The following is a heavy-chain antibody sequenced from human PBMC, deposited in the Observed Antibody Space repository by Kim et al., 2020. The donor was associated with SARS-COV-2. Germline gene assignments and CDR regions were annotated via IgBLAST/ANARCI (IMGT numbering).Heavy chain of an antibody. CDR1: GFTFDDYA. D-gene: IGHD1-26*01. CDR2: ISWNSGSI. V-gene: IGHV3-9*01. Sequence: GGSLRLSCAASGFTFDDYAMHWVRQAPGKGLEWVSGISWNSGSIGYADSVKGRFTISRDNAKNSLYLQMNSLRAEDTALYYCAKDRGFVGATNYFDYWGQGNLVTVSS. J-gene: IGHJ4*02. CDR3: AKDRGFVGATNYFDY.